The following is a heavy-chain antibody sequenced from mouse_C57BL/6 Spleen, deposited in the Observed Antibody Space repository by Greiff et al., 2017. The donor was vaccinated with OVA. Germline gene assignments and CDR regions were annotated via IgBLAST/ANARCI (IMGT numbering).Heavy chain of an antibody. CDR3: AIYYSNSAWFAY. D-gene: IGHD2-5*01. J-gene: IGHJ3*01. CDR1: GYSITSGYY. CDR2: ISYDGSN. V-gene: IGHV3-6*01. Sequence: DVKLQESGPGLVKPSQSLSLTCSVTGYSITSGYYWNWIRQFPGNKLEWMGYISYDGSNNYNPSLKNRISITRDTSKNQFFLKLNSVTTEDTATYYCAIYYSNSAWFAYWGQGTLVTVSA.